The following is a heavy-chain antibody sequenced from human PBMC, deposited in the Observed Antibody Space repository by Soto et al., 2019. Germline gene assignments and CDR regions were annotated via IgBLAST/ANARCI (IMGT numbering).Heavy chain of an antibody. D-gene: IGHD2-2*01. CDR3: ASRSKPDYYYYGMDV. CDR2: ISSSGSTI. CDR1: GFTFSSYE. V-gene: IGHV3-48*03. Sequence: GESLRLSCAASGFTFSSYEMNWVRQAPGKGLEWVSYISSSGSTIYYADPVKGRFTISRDNAKNSLYLQMNSLRAEDTAVYYCASRSKPDYYYYGMDVWGQGTTVTVSS. J-gene: IGHJ6*02.